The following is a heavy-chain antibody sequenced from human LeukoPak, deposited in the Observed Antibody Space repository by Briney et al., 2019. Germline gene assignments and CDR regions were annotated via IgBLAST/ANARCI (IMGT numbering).Heavy chain of an antibody. Sequence: PSETLSLTCAVSGGSINSGGYSWSWIRQPPGKGREWIGYIYHSGTTYYNPSLKSRVTISVDKSKNQFSLKLTSVTAADTAVYYCARERNGMDVWGQGTTVTVSS. CDR3: ARERNGMDV. CDR1: GGSINSGGYS. CDR2: IYHSGTT. V-gene: IGHV4-30-2*01. J-gene: IGHJ6*02.